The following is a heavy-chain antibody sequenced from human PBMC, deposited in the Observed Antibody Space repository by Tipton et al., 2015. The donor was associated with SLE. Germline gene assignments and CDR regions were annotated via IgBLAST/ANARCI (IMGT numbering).Heavy chain of an antibody. CDR2: IHYRGET. CDR1: GDSVRSSGVH. V-gene: IGHV4-39*07. J-gene: IGHJ4*02. D-gene: IGHD2-15*01. Sequence: TLSLTCTVSGDSVRSSGVHWGWVRQTPGTGLEWLGSIHYRGETFNNPSLRSRVTLSVDTSRNQFSLKLSSVTTVDTAVYYCAKTMGGRSCSGGSCFEPFDYWGQGILVTVSS. CDR3: AKTMGGRSCSGGSCFEPFDY.